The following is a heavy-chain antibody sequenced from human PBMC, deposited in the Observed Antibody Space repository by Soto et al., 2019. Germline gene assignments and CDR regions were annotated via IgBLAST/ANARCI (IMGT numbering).Heavy chain of an antibody. CDR2: ISYDGSNK. D-gene: IGHD4-17*01. V-gene: IGHV3-30-3*01. J-gene: IGHJ4*02. CDR3: ARESSEDDYGDYVGRNYDY. Sequence: GGSLRLSCAASGFTFSSYAMHWVRQAPGKGLEWVAVISYDGSNKYYADSVKGRFTISRDNSKNTLYLQMNSLRAEDTAVYYCARESSEDDYGDYVGRNYDYWGQGTLVTVSS. CDR1: GFTFSSYA.